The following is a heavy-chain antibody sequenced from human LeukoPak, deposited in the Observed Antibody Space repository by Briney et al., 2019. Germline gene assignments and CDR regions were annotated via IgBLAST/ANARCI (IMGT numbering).Heavy chain of an antibody. V-gene: IGHV4-59*11. CDR2: LSYSGGT. CDR3: ARVLDLSKRGLDAFDI. D-gene: IGHD3-16*01. CDR1: GDSISSRY. Sequence: PSETLSLTCTLSGDSISSRYWSWIRQPPGKGLEWIGYLSYSGGTNYNPSLKSRVTISADTSKNQFSLRLSSVTAADTAVYYCARVLDLSKRGLDAFDIWGQGTMVTVSS. J-gene: IGHJ3*02.